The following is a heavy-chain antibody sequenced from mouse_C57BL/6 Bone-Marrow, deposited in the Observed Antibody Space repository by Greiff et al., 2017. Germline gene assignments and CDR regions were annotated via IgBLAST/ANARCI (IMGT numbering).Heavy chain of an antibody. CDR3: ARGCSYVRAMDY. V-gene: IGHV1-22*01. Sequence: VQLQQSGPELVKPGASVKMSCKASGYTFTDYNMHWVKQSHGKSLEWIGYINPNNGGTSYNQKFKGKATLTVNKSSSTAYMELRSLTSEASAVYYCARGCSYVRAMDYGGQGTAVTVSS. CDR1: GYTFTDYN. CDR2: INPNNGGT. D-gene: IGHD1-1*01. J-gene: IGHJ4*01.